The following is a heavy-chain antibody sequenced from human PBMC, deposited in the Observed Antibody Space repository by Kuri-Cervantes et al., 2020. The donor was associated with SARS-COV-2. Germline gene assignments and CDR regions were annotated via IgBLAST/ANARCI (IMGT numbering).Heavy chain of an antibody. CDR2: MNPNSGNT. V-gene: IGHV1-8*03. Sequence: ASVKVSCKASGYTFTCYDINWVRQATGQGLEWMGWMNPNSGNTGYAQKFQGRVTITRNTSISTAYMELSSLRSEDTAVYYCATGSPLSGFHNWFDPWGQGTLVTVSS. CDR3: ATGSPLSGFHNWFDP. CDR1: GYTFTCYD. D-gene: IGHD3-10*01. J-gene: IGHJ5*02.